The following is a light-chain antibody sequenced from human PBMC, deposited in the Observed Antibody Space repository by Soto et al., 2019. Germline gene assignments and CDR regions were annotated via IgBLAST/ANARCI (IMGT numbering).Light chain of an antibody. Sequence: EIVLTQSPGTLSLSPGERATLSCRASQSVTSTYLAWYQQKPGQAPRLLIYGASNRATGIPDRFSGSGSGTDFTLTISRLEPEDFAVYYCQQYGSSPPLYTFAQGTKLEIQ. CDR2: GAS. V-gene: IGKV3-20*01. J-gene: IGKJ2*01. CDR3: QQYGSSPPLYT. CDR1: QSVTSTY.